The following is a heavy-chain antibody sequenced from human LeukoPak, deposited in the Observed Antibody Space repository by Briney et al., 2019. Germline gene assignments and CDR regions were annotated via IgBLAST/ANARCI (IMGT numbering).Heavy chain of an antibody. CDR1: AFMFSDYW. CDR2: SRDKGNSYTT. Sequence: PGGSLRLSCAGSAFMFSDYWMAWVRQAPGKGLEWVGRSRDKGNSYTTAYAASVRGRFTISRDDSKNSLYLQMNSLKIEDTAVYYCTKLARAPRDFDYWGQGTLVTVSS. D-gene: IGHD3-10*01. CDR3: TKLARAPRDFDY. J-gene: IGHJ4*01. V-gene: IGHV3-72*01.